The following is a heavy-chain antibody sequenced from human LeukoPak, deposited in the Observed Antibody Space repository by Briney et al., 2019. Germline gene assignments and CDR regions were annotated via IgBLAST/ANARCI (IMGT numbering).Heavy chain of an antibody. J-gene: IGHJ4*02. D-gene: IGHD3-22*01. CDR2: INHSGST. CDR1: GGSFSGYY. V-gene: IGHV4-34*01. Sequence: SETLSLTCAVYGGSFSGYYWSWIRQPPGKGLEWIGEINHSGSTNYNPSLKSRVTISGDTSKNQFSLKLSSVTAADTAVYYCARGRRGYSSGYSYYFDYWGQGTLITVSS. CDR3: ARGRRGYSSGYSYYFDY.